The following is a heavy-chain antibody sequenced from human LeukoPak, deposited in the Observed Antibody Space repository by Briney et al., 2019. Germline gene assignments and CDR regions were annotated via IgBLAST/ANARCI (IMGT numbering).Heavy chain of an antibody. CDR1: GYSFTSYW. CDR3: ARSPYYGSGSYTYFDY. J-gene: IGHJ4*02. CDR2: IYPGDSDT. V-gene: IGHV5-51*01. Sequence: EESLKISCKGSGYSFTSYWIGWVRQMPGKGLEWMGIIYPGDSDTRYSPSFQGQVTISADKSISTAYLQWSSLKASDTAMYYCARSPYYGSGSYTYFDYWGQGTLVTVSS. D-gene: IGHD3-10*01.